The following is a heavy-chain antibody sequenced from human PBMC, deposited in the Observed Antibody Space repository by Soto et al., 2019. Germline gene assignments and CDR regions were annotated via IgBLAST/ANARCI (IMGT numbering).Heavy chain of an antibody. D-gene: IGHD3-3*01. CDR1: GGSLDNNFW. J-gene: IGHJ5*02. CDR2: IYQTGSI. Sequence: PSETLSLTWVVSGGSLDNNFWIWGRHGRVKGLEWTGEIYQTGSINYNPSLRSRVTISVDKSKNQLSLKVDSVTAADTAFYHCVRGNDNYDFWNNWSLDPWGQGTLVTVS. CDR3: VRGNDNYDFWNNWSLDP. V-gene: IGHV4-4*02.